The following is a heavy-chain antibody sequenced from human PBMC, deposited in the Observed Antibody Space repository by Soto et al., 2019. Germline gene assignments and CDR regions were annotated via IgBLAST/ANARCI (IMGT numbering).Heavy chain of an antibody. CDR2: INHSGST. D-gene: IGHD1-26*01. CDR3: ARGRLGSGYSGSYLSDY. J-gene: IGHJ4*02. Sequence: SETLSLTCAVYGGSFSGYYWSWIRQHPGKGLEWIGEINHSGSTNYNPSLKSRVTISVDTSKNQFSLKLSSVTAADTAVYYCARGRLGSGYSGSYLSDYWGQGTLVTV. V-gene: IGHV4-34*01. CDR1: GGSFSGYY.